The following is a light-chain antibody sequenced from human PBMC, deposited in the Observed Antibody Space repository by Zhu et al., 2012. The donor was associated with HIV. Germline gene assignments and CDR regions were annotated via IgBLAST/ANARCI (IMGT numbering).Light chain of an antibody. CDR3: HQYDNSWT. Sequence: VLTQSPDTLSLSPGDRATLACRASQSVSSNYLIWYQQKPGQAPRPLIYGASDRASGVPDRFSGSGSGTDFTLSISRLKPEDFAVYYCHQYDNSWTFGQGTKVEIK. CDR2: GAS. CDR1: QSVSSNY. J-gene: IGKJ1*01. V-gene: IGKV3-20*01.